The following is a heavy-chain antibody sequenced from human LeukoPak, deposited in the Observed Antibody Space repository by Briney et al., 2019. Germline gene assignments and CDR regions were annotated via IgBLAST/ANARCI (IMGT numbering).Heavy chain of an antibody. CDR3: ATGRSPETGKNTYYGMDV. J-gene: IGHJ6*02. CDR2: FDPEDGET. V-gene: IGHV1-24*01. CDR1: GYTLTELS. Sequence: ASVKVSCKVSGYTLTELSMHWVQRAPGKGLEWMGGFDPEDGETIYAQKFQGRVTMTEDTSTDTAYMELSSLRSEDTAVYYCATGRSPETGKNTYYGMDVRGRGTTVTVSS. D-gene: IGHD1-1*01.